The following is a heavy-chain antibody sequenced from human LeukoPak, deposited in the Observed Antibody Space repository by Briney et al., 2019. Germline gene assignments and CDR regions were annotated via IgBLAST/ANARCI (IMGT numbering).Heavy chain of an antibody. CDR1: GFTFSSYG. CDR3: AKDLVYCSGGSCYEDY. J-gene: IGHJ4*02. D-gene: IGHD2-15*01. CDR2: ISYDGSNK. V-gene: IGHV3-30*18. Sequence: GGSLRLSCAASGFTFSSYGMHWVRQAPGKGLEWVAVISYDGSNKYYADSVKGRFTISRDNSKNTLYLQMNSLRAEDTAVYYCAKDLVYCSGGSCYEDYWGQGTLVTVSS.